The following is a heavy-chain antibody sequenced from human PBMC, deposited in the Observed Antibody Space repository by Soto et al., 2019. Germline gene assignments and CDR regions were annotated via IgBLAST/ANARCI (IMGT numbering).Heavy chain of an antibody. CDR2: IYYSGST. CDR3: AREGVLRFLEWLANDAFDI. V-gene: IGHV4-30-4*01. Sequence: QVQLQESGPGLVKPSQTLSLTCTVSGGSISSGDYYWSWIRQPPGKGLEWIGYIYYSGSTYYNPSLKSRVTISVDTYKSQFSLKLGSVTAADTAVYYCAREGVLRFLEWLANDAFDIWGQGTMVTVSS. CDR1: GGSISSGDYY. D-gene: IGHD3-3*01. J-gene: IGHJ3*02.